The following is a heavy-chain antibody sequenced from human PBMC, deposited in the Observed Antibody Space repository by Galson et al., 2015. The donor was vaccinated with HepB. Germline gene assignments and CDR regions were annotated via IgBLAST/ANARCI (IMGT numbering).Heavy chain of an antibody. CDR3: AKDHRRGYYYGSGGAY. V-gene: IGHV3-30*18. Sequence: SLRLSCAASGFTFSSYGMHWVRQAPGKGLEWVAVISYDGSNKYYADSVKGRFTISRDNSKNTLYLQMNSLRAEDTAVYYCAKDHRRGYYYGSGGAYWGQGTLVTVSS. J-gene: IGHJ4*02. CDR2: ISYDGSNK. CDR1: GFTFSSYG. D-gene: IGHD3-22*01.